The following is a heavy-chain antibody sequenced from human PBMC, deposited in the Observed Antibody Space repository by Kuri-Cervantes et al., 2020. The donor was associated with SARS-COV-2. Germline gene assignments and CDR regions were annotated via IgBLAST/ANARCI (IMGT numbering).Heavy chain of an antibody. CDR2: ISSSGSTI. V-gene: IGHV3-11*04. CDR1: GFTFSDYY. D-gene: IGHD6-6*01. Sequence: GESLKISCAASGFTFSDYYMSWIRQAPGKGLEWVSYISSSGSTIYYADSVKGRFTISRDNAKNSLYLQMSSLRAEDTAVYYCARGADSSSSHYYYYYMDVWGKGTTVTVSS. J-gene: IGHJ6*03. CDR3: ARGADSSSSHYYYYYMDV.